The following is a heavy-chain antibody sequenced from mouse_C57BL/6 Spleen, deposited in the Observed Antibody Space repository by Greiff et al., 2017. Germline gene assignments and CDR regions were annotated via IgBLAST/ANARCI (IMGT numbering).Heavy chain of an antibody. CDR1: GFTFSSYG. V-gene: IGHV5-6*01. CDR2: ISSGGSYT. CDR3: ARSQGSPYAMDY. J-gene: IGHJ4*01. D-gene: IGHD1-1*02. Sequence: EVHLVESGGDLVKPGGSLKLSCAASGFTFSSYGMSWVRQTPDKRLEWVATISSGGSYTYYPDSVKGRFTISRDNAKNTLYLQMSSLKSEDTAMYYCARSQGSPYAMDYWGQGTSVTVSS.